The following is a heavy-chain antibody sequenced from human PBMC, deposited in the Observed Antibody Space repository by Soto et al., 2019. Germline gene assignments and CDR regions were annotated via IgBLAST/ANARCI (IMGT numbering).Heavy chain of an antibody. CDR1: GFTFSSYA. V-gene: IGHV3-23*01. CDR3: AKVVGGSGSYDYYYYYGLDV. Sequence: GGSLRLSCAASGFTFSSYAMNWVRQAPGKGLEWVSAISGSGAGSYYADSVKGRFTISRDNSKNTLYLQMNSLRAEDTAVYYCAKVVGGSGSYDYYYYYGLDVWGQGTTVTVSS. D-gene: IGHD3-10*01. J-gene: IGHJ6*02. CDR2: ISGSGAGS.